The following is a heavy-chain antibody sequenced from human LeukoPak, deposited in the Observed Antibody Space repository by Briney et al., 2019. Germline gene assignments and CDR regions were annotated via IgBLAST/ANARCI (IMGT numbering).Heavy chain of an antibody. CDR3: AKDHSSGLSFKPWFDP. CDR1: RFTFSYYA. CDR2: ISYDGSNK. D-gene: IGHD6-19*01. J-gene: IGHJ5*02. Sequence: GGSLRLSCAASRFTFSYYALHWVRQAPGKGLEWVAVISYDGSNKYYADSVKGRFTISRDNSKNTLYLQMNSLRAEDTAVYYCAKDHSSGLSFKPWFDPWGQGTLVTVSS. V-gene: IGHV3-30*04.